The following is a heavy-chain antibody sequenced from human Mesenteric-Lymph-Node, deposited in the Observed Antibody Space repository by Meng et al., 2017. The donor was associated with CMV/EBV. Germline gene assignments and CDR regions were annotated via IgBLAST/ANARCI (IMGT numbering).Heavy chain of an antibody. V-gene: IGHV3-23*03. D-gene: IGHD2-2*01. Sequence: GGPLRLPCAASGFTSSSYGMSWVRQAPGKGLEWVSVIYSGGGGTYFADPVTGRFTVSRDNSKNTLYLQLSSLRAEDTAVYYCAREWYCRSTNCYSPYGMDVWGQGTTVTVSS. J-gene: IGHJ6*02. CDR2: IYSGGGGT. CDR1: GFTSSSYG. CDR3: AREWYCRSTNCYSPYGMDV.